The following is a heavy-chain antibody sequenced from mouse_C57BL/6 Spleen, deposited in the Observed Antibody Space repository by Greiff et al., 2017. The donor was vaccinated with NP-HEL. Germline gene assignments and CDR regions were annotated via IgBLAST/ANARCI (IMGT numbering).Heavy chain of an antibody. J-gene: IGHJ4*01. CDR1: GFSLTSYG. Sequence: QVQPQQSGPGLVQPSQSLSITCTVSGFSLTSYGVHWVRQSPGKGLEWLGVIWRGGSTDYNAAFISRLSISKDNSKSQVFFKMNSLQADDTAIYYCARLDYWGQGTSVTVSS. V-gene: IGHV2-2*01. CDR2: IWRGGST. CDR3: ARLDY.